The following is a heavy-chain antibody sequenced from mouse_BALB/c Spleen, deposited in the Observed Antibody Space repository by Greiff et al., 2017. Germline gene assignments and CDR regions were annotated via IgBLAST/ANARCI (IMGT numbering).Heavy chain of an antibody. CDR3: ARHAYYGNYVFFDY. CDR1: GFAFSSYD. CDR2: ISSGGGST. Sequence: EVQRVESGGGLVKPGGSLKLSCAASGFAFSSYDMSWVRQTPEKRLEWVAYISSGGGSTYYPDTVKGRFTISRDNAKNTLYLQMSSLKSEDTAMYYCARHAYYGNYVFFDYWGQGTTLTVSS. J-gene: IGHJ2*01. V-gene: IGHV5-12-1*01. D-gene: IGHD2-10*01.